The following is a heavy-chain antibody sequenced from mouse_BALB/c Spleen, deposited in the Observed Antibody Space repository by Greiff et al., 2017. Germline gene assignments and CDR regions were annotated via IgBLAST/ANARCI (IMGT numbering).Heavy chain of an antibody. V-gene: IGHV5-2*01. CDR1: EYEFPSHD. J-gene: IGHJ4*01. CDR3: ARYDGDYYAMDY. CDR2: INSDGGST. Sequence: DVHLVESGGGLVQPGESLKLSCESNEYEFPSHDMSWVRKTPEKRLELVAAINSDGGSTYYPDTMERRFIISRDNTKKTLYLQMSSLRSEDTAVYYCARYDGDYYAMDYWGQGTSVTVSS. D-gene: IGHD1-2*01.